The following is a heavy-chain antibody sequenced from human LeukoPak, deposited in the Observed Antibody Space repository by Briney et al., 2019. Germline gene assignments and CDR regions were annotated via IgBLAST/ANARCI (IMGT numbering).Heavy chain of an antibody. CDR3: ARDRDSSGWWPKYYFDY. V-gene: IGHV1-2*06. J-gene: IGHJ4*02. CDR2: INPNSGGT. D-gene: IGHD6-19*01. Sequence: ASVKVSCKASGYTFTGYYMHWVRQAPGQGLEWMGRINPNSGGTNYAQKFQGRVTMTRDTSISTAYMELSRLRSDDTAVYYCARDRDSSGWWPKYYFDYCGQGTLVTVSS. CDR1: GYTFTGYY.